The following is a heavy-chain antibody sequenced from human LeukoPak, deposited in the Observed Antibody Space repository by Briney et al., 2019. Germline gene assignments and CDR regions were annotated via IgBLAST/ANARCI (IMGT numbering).Heavy chain of an antibody. Sequence: SETLSLTCTVSGGSISSSSYYWGWIRQPPGKGLEWIGSIYYSGSTYYNPSLKSRVTISVDTSKNQFSLKLSSVTAADTAVYYCAITTVVTGSFDYWGQGTLVTVSS. J-gene: IGHJ4*02. V-gene: IGHV4-39*07. D-gene: IGHD4-23*01. CDR1: GGSISSSSYY. CDR2: IYYSGST. CDR3: AITTVVTGSFDY.